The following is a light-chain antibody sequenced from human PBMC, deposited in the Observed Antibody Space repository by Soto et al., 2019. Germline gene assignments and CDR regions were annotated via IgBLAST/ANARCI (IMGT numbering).Light chain of an antibody. J-gene: IGLJ3*02. CDR3: QSYDSSLSGSV. CDR2: GNS. V-gene: IGLV1-40*01. Sequence: QSVLPQPPSVSGAPGQRVTISCTGSSSNIGAGYDVHWYPQLPGTAPKLLIYGNSNRPSGVPDRFSGSKSGTSASLAITGLQAEDEADYYCQSYDSSLSGSVFGGGTQLTVL. CDR1: SSNIGAGYD.